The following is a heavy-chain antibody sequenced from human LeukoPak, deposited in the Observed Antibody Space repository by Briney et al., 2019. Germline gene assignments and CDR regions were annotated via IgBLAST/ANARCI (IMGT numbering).Heavy chain of an antibody. CDR3: ARVRYGSGSYIYYYGMDV. D-gene: IGHD3-10*01. Sequence: ASVKVSCKASGYTFTSYGISWVRQAPGQGLEWMGWISAYNGNTNYAQKLQGRVTMTTDTSTSTAYMEPRSLRSDDTAVYYCARVRYGSGSYIYYYGMDVWGQGTTVTVSS. CDR1: GYTFTSYG. CDR2: ISAYNGNT. V-gene: IGHV1-18*01. J-gene: IGHJ6*02.